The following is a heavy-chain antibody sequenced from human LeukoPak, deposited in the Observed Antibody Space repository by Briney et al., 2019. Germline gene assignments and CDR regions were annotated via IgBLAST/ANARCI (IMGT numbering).Heavy chain of an antibody. CDR2: INPNSGGT. CDR3: ARGGYYDFWSGYYSPYYYYYMDV. V-gene: IGHV1-2*02. D-gene: IGHD3-3*01. J-gene: IGHJ6*03. Sequence: GASVKVSCKASGYTFTSYGISWVRQAPGQGLEWMGWINPNSGGTNYAQKFQGRVTMTRDTSISTAYMELSRLRSDDTAVYYCARGGYYDFWSGYYSPYYYYYMDVWGKGTTVTVSS. CDR1: GYTFTSYG.